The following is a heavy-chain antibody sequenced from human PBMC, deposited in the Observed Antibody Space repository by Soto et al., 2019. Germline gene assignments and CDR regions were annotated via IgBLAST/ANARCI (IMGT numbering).Heavy chain of an antibody. J-gene: IGHJ5*02. Sequence: SETLSLTCSVSGDSISNSRFYWAWIRQPPGEGLEWIGSIYNTGNAYYNPSLKSRVTISVDTSKKQFSLKLTSVTAADAALYYCARDFFDSSDYTTNWFDPWGQGTLVTVS. D-gene: IGHD3-22*01. CDR2: IYNTGNA. V-gene: IGHV4-39*01. CDR1: GDSISNSRFY. CDR3: ARDFFDSSDYTTNWFDP.